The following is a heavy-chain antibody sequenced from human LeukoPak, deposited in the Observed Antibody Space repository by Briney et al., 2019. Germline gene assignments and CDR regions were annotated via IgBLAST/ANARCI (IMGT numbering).Heavy chain of an antibody. CDR1: SFSNF. CDR2: IYDSGST. CDR3: ARHYGP. J-gene: IGHJ5*02. V-gene: IGHV4-39*01. D-gene: IGHD3-10*01. Sequence: SFSNFWMNWIRQPPGKGLEWIGSIYDSGSTYYNPSLKSRVTISVDTSKNQFSLKLNSVTAADTAVYYCARHYGPWGQGTLVTVSS.